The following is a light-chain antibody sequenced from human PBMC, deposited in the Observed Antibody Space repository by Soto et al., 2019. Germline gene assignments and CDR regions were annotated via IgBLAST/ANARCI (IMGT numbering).Light chain of an antibody. CDR2: EVS. V-gene: IGLV2-14*01. CDR3: TSYTSSSANWV. CDR1: SSDVGGYNY. Sequence: QSVLTQPASVSGSPGQSITISCNGTSSDVGGYNYVSWYQQHPGKAPKLMIYEVSYRPSGISNRFSGSKSGNTASLTISGLQAEDEADYYCTSYTSSSANWVFGGGTKLTVL. J-gene: IGLJ3*02.